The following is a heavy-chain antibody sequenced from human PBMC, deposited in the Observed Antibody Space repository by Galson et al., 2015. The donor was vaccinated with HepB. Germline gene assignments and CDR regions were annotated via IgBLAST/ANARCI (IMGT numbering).Heavy chain of an antibody. V-gene: IGHV1-69*13. Sequence: SVKVSCKASGGTFSSYAISWVRQAPGQGLEWMGGIIPIFGTAKYARKFQGRVTITADESTSTAYMELSSLRSEDTAVYYCAGNIVGASHFDYWGQGTLVTVSS. D-gene: IGHD1-26*01. J-gene: IGHJ4*02. CDR2: IIPIFGTA. CDR3: AGNIVGASHFDY. CDR1: GGTFSSYA.